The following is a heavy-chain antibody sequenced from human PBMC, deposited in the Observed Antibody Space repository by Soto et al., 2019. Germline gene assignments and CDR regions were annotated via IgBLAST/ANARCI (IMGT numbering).Heavy chain of an antibody. J-gene: IGHJ3*02. CDR2: ISSSGSYI. V-gene: IGHV3-21*01. CDR1: GFTFSSYS. Sequence: GGSLRLSCAASGFTFSSYSMNWVRQAPGKGLEWVSSISSSGSYIYYADSVKGRFTISRDNAKNPVYLQMNSLRAEDTAVYYCARTPVAARAFDIWGQGTMVTGSS. CDR3: ARTPVAARAFDI. D-gene: IGHD2-15*01.